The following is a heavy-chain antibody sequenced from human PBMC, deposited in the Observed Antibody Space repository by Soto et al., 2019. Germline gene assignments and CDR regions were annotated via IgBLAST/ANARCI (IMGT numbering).Heavy chain of an antibody. J-gene: IGHJ6*02. CDR1: GFTVSSNY. D-gene: IGHD4-17*01. CDR3: AREGDYGEYGMDV. Sequence: EVQLVESGGGLIQPGGSLRLSCAVSGFTVSSNYMSWVRQAPGKGLEWVSVIHSGGSTYYADSVKGRFTISRDNSKNTLYLQMNSLRAEDTAVYYGAREGDYGEYGMDVWGQGTTVTVSS. CDR2: IHSGGST. V-gene: IGHV3-53*01.